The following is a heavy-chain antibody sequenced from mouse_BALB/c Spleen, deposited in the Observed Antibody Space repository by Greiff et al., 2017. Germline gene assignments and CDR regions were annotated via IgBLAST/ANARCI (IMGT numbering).Heavy chain of an antibody. CDR2: ISSGGST. Sequence: EVQVVESGGGLVKPGGSLKLSCAASGFTFSSYAMSWVRQTPEKRLEWVASISSGGSTYYPDSVKGRFTISRDNARNILYLQMSSLRSEDTAMYYCARGDDGYPLFDYWGQGTTLTVSS. CDR3: ARGDDGYPLFDY. D-gene: IGHD2-3*01. V-gene: IGHV5-6-5*01. CDR1: GFTFSSYA. J-gene: IGHJ2*01.